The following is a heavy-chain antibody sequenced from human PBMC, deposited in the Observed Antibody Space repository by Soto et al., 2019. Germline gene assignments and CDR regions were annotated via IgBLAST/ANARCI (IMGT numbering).Heavy chain of an antibody. Sequence: EVQLVESGGGLVQPGGSLRLSCLTSGFSFHTFDMNWVRQAPGRGLEWVSSISRTGGTIYYADSVRGRFTVSSDNAVTSLYLQMSSLRDEDTAVYYCARGNSTGSHYNSGYWGQGTLVIVSS. D-gene: IGHD3-10*01. J-gene: IGHJ4*02. V-gene: IGHV3-48*02. CDR2: ISRTGGTI. CDR1: GFSFHTFD. CDR3: ARGNSTGSHYNSGY.